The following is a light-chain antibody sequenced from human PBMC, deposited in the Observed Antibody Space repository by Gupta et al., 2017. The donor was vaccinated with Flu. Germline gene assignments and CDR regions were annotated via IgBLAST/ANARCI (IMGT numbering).Light chain of an antibody. V-gene: IGKV3-20*01. CDR3: QQYGRSPGT. Sequence: EVVLTHCPGTLSLSPGEGATLSCRASQTVFSDYVAWYQQKPGQAPRLLIYDASRRATGVPDRFSGGGSATDFTLTINRLETEDFAVYFCQQYGRSPGTFGQGTKVEIK. J-gene: IGKJ1*01. CDR2: DAS. CDR1: QTVFSDY.